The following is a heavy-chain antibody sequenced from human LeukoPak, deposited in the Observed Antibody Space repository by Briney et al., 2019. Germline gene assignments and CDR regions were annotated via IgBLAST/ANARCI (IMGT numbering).Heavy chain of an antibody. CDR3: ARASYYDVLTGPSCPDY. CDR2: INPNSGGT. D-gene: IGHD3-9*01. Sequence: VASVKVSCKASGYTFSGYYMHWVRQAPGQGLERMGWINPNSGGTNYAQKFQGRVTMTRDTSISTAYMELSRVRSDDTAVYYCARASYYDVLTGPSCPDYWGQGTLVTVSS. J-gene: IGHJ4*02. CDR1: GYTFSGYY. V-gene: IGHV1-2*02.